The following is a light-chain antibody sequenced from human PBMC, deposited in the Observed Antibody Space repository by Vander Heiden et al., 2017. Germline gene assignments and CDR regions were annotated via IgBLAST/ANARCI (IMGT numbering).Light chain of an antibody. J-gene: IGLJ1*01. CDR3: AAWDAGLNGYV. Sequence: QSVLTQPPSVSGTPGQRVSISCSGSRSNIGAYAVNWYQQLPGTAPKLLIHGDNQRPSGVPDRFSGSKSGTSASLAISGLQSEDEDDYYCAAWDAGLNGYVFGTGTKVTVL. V-gene: IGLV1-44*01. CDR1: RSNIGAYA. CDR2: GDN.